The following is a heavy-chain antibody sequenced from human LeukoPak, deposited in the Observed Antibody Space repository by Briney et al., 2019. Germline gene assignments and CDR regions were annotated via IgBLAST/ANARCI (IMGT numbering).Heavy chain of an antibody. V-gene: IGHV4-30-2*01. CDR1: GGSICSGGYY. CDR2: IYHSGST. Sequence: SETLCLTCTVSGGSICSGGYYWSWIRQPPGKGLEWIGYIYHSGSTYYNPSLKSRVTISVDTSKNQFSLKLSSVTAADTAVYYCARVHGGSYYYGSGSYHIDYWGQGTLVTVSS. CDR3: ARVHGGSYYYGSGSYHIDY. D-gene: IGHD3-10*01. J-gene: IGHJ4*02.